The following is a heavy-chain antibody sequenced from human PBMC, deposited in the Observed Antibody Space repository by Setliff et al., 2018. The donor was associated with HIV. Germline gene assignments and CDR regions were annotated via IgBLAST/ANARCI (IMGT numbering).Heavy chain of an antibody. CDR3: ARDALAIYGTTGEKDY. Sequence: PGGSLRLSCAASGFTFDDYWMGWVRRTPGKGLEWVANVRQDETEKYYVGSVQGRFTISRDNARNTLYLQMGSLRVEDTGLYYCARDALAIYGTTGEKDYWGQGTLVTVSS. D-gene: IGHD3-9*01. V-gene: IGHV3-7*01. CDR1: GFTFDDYW. CDR2: VRQDETEK. J-gene: IGHJ4*02.